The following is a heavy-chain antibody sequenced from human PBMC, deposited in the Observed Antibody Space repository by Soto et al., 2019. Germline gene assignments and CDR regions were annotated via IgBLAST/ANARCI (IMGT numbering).Heavy chain of an antibody. Sequence: SVKVSCKASGGTFSSYAISWVRQAPGQGLEWMGGIIPIFGTANYAQKFQGRVTITADESTSTAYMELSSLRAEDTAVYYCAREQGPITIFGVVIDPDYGMDVWGQGTTVTVSS. J-gene: IGHJ6*02. CDR1: GGTFSSYA. D-gene: IGHD3-3*01. V-gene: IGHV1-69*13. CDR2: IIPIFGTA. CDR3: AREQGPITIFGVVIDPDYGMDV.